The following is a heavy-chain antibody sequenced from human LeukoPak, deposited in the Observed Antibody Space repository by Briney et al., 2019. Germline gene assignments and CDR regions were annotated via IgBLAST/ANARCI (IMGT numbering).Heavy chain of an antibody. CDR2: IYYSGST. Sequence: SQTLSLTCTVSGGSISSGDYYWGGDYYWSWIRQPPGKGLEWTGYIYYSGSTNYNPSLKSRVTISVDTSKNQFSLKLSSVTAADTAVYYCARHLGSYFYYYYGMDVWGQGTTVTVSS. D-gene: IGHD1-26*01. J-gene: IGHJ6*02. CDR3: ARHLGSYFYYYYGMDV. CDR1: GGSISSGDYYWGGDYY. V-gene: IGHV4-30-4*01.